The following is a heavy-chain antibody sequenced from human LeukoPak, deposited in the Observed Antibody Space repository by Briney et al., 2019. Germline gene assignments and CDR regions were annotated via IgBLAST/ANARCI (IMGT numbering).Heavy chain of an antibody. J-gene: IGHJ4*02. CDR1: GGSISSYY. V-gene: IGHV4-59*01. Sequence: PSETLSLTCSVSGGSISSYYWSWIRQPPGKGLEWIAYIHYSGSTNYNPSLKSRVTISVDTSKNQFSLKLSSVTAADTAVYYCARAVDYYDSSGSYYFDYWGQGTLVTVSS. D-gene: IGHD3-22*01. CDR3: ARAVDYYDSSGSYYFDY. CDR2: IHYSGST.